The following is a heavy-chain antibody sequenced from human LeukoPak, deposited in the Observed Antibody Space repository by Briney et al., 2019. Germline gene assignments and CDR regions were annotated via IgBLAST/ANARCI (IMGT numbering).Heavy chain of an antibody. CDR3: ASVKNGAFDI. V-gene: IGHV4-59*01. J-gene: IGHJ3*02. D-gene: IGHD2-8*01. CDR2: IFYSGTN. Sequence: SETLSLTCTVSGGSISSYYWSWIRQPPGKELEWIGYIFYSGTNKYNPSLKSRVTISEDTSKNQFSLKLNSVTAAGTAVYYCASVKNGAFDIWGQGTMVTVSS. CDR1: GGSISSYY.